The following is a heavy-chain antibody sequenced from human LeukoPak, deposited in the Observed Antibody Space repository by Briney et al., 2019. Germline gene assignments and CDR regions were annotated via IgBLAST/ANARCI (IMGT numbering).Heavy chain of an antibody. CDR3: ARHGTPGTNLNWFDP. CDR2: IYYSGST. J-gene: IGHJ5*02. CDR1: GGYISSYY. Sequence: SETLSLTCTVSGGYISSYYWSWIRQPPGKGLEWIGYIYYSGSTNYNPSLKSRVTISVDTSKSQFSLKLSSVTAADTAVYYCARHGTPGTNLNWFDPWGQGTLVTVSS. D-gene: IGHD1-1*01. V-gene: IGHV4-59*01.